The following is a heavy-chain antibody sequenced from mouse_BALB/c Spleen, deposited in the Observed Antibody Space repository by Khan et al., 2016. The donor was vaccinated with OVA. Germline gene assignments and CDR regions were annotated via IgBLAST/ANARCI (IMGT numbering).Heavy chain of an antibody. CDR3: TRSGGAAVGY. CDR1: GYIFTNYY. Sequence: QVQLQQSGAELVKPGASVKLSCKASGYIFTNYYIYWVKQRPGQGLEWLGGINPSNGGTNFNEKFKNKATLTVDQSSSTAYMHLSSLTYEDSAVYYCTRSGGAAVGYWGQGTLVTVSA. CDR2: INPSNGGT. D-gene: IGHD3-1*01. J-gene: IGHJ3*01. V-gene: IGHV1-53*01.